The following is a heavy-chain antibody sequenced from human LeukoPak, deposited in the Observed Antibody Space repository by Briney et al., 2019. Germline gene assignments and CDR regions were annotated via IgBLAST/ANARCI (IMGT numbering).Heavy chain of an antibody. V-gene: IGHV3-7*01. J-gene: IGHJ6*02. CDR2: IKQDGSEK. CDR3: ARENNYYGMDV. CDR1: GFSISSSW. Sequence: GGSLRLSCAASGFSISSSWMSWVRQAPGKGLEWVANIKQDGSEKYYIDSVKGRFTISRDNTKNSLYVQMNSLRAEDTAVYYCARENNYYGMDVWGQGTTVTVSS.